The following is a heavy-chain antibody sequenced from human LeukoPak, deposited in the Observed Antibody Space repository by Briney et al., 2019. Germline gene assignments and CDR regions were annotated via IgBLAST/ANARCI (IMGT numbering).Heavy chain of an antibody. D-gene: IGHD6-13*01. CDR1: GFTFTNYK. CDR2: ISSSSSFI. CDR3: ARYSNLWGAAAAPGLFDP. Sequence: AGSLRLYCAASGFTFTNYKMNWVRQAPGKGLEWVSSISSSSSFIYYADSVKGRFTISRDNAKNSLNLQMKSLRAEDTAVYYCARYSNLWGAAAAPGLFDPCGEGTLVTASA. J-gene: IGHJ5*02. V-gene: IGHV3-21*01.